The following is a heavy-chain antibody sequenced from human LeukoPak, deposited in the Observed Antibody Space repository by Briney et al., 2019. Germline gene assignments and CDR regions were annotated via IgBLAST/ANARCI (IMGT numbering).Heavy chain of an antibody. CDR2: INQDGSEK. CDR1: GFTLSNYW. Sequence: GGSLRLSCAASGFTLSNYWMSWVRQAPGKGLEWVANINQDGSEKYYVDSVKGRFAISRDNAKNSLYLQMNSLRAEDTAVYYCARYGNGAWLAHYSFDIWGQGTMVTVSS. V-gene: IGHV3-7*01. CDR3: ARYGNGAWLAHYSFDI. D-gene: IGHD6-19*01. J-gene: IGHJ3*02.